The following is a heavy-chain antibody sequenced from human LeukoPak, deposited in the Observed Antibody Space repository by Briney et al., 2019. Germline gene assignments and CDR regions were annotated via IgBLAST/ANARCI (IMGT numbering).Heavy chain of an antibody. V-gene: IGHV4-38-2*02. Sequence: SETLSLTCTVSGYSISSGYYWGWIRQPPGKGLEWIGSIYHSGSTYYNPSLKSRVTISVDTSKNQFSLKLSSVTAADTAVCYCARRVGATNPYFDYWGQGTLVTVSS. J-gene: IGHJ4*02. CDR2: IYHSGST. D-gene: IGHD1-26*01. CDR3: ARRVGATNPYFDY. CDR1: GYSISSGYY.